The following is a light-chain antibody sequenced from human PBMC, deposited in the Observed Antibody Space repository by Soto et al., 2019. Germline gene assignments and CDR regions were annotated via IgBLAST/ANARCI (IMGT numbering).Light chain of an antibody. J-gene: IGKJ3*01. CDR3: QQYGGSTLFT. CDR2: GAS. V-gene: IGKV3-20*01. CDR1: QGVTPAY. Sequence: EIVLTQSPGTLSLSPGERATLSCRASQGVTPAYLAWYQHKPGQAPRLLIYGASNRATGIPDRFSGSASGPDFTLTISRLEPEDFAVYSCQQYGGSTLFTFGPGTRVDFK.